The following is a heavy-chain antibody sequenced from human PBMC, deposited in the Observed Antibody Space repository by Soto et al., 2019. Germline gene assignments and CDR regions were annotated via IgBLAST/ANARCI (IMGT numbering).Heavy chain of an antibody. Sequence: GASVKVSCKASGYTFTGYYMHWVRQAPGQGLEWMGWINPNSGGTNYAQKFQGWVTMTRDTSISTAYMELSRLRSDDTAVYYCARGGSYSSSWPSYDYWGQGTLVTVSS. V-gene: IGHV1-2*04. D-gene: IGHD6-13*01. J-gene: IGHJ4*02. CDR1: GYTFTGYY. CDR3: ARGGSYSSSWPSYDY. CDR2: INPNSGGT.